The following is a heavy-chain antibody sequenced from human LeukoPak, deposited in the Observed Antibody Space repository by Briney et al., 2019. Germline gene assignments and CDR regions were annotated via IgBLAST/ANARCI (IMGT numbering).Heavy chain of an antibody. D-gene: IGHD6-13*01. CDR2: ISAYNGNT. CDR1: GYTFTSYG. Sequence: ASVKVSCEASGYTFTSYGISWVRQAPGQGLEWMGWISAYNGNTNYAQKLQGRVTMTTDTSTSTAYMELRSLRSDDTAVYYCARDRGQQLVRVDAFDIWGQGTMVTVSS. CDR3: ARDRGQQLVRVDAFDI. V-gene: IGHV1-18*01. J-gene: IGHJ3*02.